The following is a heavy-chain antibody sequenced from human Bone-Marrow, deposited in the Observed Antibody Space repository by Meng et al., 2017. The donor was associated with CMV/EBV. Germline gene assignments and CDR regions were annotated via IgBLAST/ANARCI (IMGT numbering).Heavy chain of an antibody. CDR3: AKDPFDYSYYYYYGMDV. CDR1: GFTVSSSYA. D-gene: IGHD4-11*01. Sequence: SLKISCAASGFTVSSSYAMSWVRQAPGKGLEWVSAISGSGGSTYYADSVKGRFTISRDNSKNTLYLQMNSLRAEDTAVYYCAKDPFDYSYYYYYGMDVWGQGTTVTVSS. J-gene: IGHJ6*02. CDR2: ISGSGGST. V-gene: IGHV3-23*01.